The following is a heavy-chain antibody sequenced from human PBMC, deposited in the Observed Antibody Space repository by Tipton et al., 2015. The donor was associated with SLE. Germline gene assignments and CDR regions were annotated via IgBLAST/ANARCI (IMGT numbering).Heavy chain of an antibody. CDR1: GGSISSYY. D-gene: IGHD4-17*01. V-gene: IGHV4-59*01. CDR3: ARSDYGDDYWYSDL. Sequence: TLSLTCTVSGGSISSYYWSWIRQPPGKGLEWIGYIYYSGSTNYNPSLKSRVTISVDASKNQFPLKLSSVTAADTAVYYCARSDYGDDYWYSDLWGRGTLVTVSS. CDR2: IYYSGST. J-gene: IGHJ2*01.